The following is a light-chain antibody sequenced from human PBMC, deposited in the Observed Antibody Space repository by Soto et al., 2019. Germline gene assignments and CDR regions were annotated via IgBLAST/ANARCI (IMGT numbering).Light chain of an antibody. J-gene: IGKJ1*01. V-gene: IGKV1-39*01. CDR2: AAS. CDR3: QQSYSSPWT. Sequence: DIQMTQSPSSLSASVGDRVTITCRASQTIINYLNWYQQKPGKAPKLLIYAASTLLSGVPSRFTGGGSGTDFTLTIDSLQPEDFATYFCQQSYSSPWTFGQGTKVEI. CDR1: QTIINY.